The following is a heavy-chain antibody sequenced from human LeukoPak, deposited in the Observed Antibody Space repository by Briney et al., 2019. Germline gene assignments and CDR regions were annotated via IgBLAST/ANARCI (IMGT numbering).Heavy chain of an antibody. J-gene: IGHJ4*02. CDR1: GFTFSSYW. CDR3: ARDLEVTTWNYFDY. Sequence: GGSLRLSCAASGFTFSSYWMSWVRQAPGKGLEWVAHIKQDGSEKYYVDSVKGRFTISRDNAKNSLYLQMNSLRAEDTAVYYCARDLEVTTWNYFDYWGQGTLVTVSS. D-gene: IGHD4-17*01. V-gene: IGHV3-7*01. CDR2: IKQDGSEK.